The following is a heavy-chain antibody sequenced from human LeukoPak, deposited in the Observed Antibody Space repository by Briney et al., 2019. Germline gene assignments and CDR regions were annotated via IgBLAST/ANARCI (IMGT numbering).Heavy chain of an antibody. CDR2: ISAYNGNT. J-gene: IGHJ5*02. Sequence: ASVKVSCKACGYTFTSYGISWVRQAPGQGLEWMGWISAYNGNTNYAQKLQGRVTMTTDTSTSTAYMELRSLRSDDTAVYYCARDLSHGDYRDWFDPWGQGTLVTVSS. V-gene: IGHV1-18*01. CDR3: ARDLSHGDYRDWFDP. CDR1: GYTFTSYG. D-gene: IGHD4-17*01.